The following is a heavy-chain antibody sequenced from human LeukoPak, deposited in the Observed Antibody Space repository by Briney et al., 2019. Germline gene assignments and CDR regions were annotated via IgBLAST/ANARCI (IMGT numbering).Heavy chain of an antibody. D-gene: IGHD3-22*01. CDR2: IYPGDSDT. CDR3: ARRAWGNYYDSSGYSYYFDY. Sequence: GESLKISCKGSGYSFTSYWIGWVRQMPGKGLEWMGMIYPGDSDTRYSPSFQGQVTISADKSISTAYLQWSSLKASDTAMYYCARRAWGNYYDSSGYSYYFDYWGQGTLVTVSS. CDR1: GYSFTSYW. V-gene: IGHV5-51*01. J-gene: IGHJ4*02.